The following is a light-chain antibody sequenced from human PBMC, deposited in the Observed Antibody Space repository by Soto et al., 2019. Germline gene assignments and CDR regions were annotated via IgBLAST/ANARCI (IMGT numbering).Light chain of an antibody. CDR3: QQGYSNPIT. CDR2: AAS. CDR1: QSISGY. V-gene: IGKV1-39*01. J-gene: IGKJ5*01. Sequence: IQLTQSPSSLSASIGDRVTIICRARQSISGYLNWYQQKPGKAPKPLIYAASSLQSGVPSRFSGSESGTDFTLTITSLQPEDFATYYCQQGYSNPITFGQGTRLEIK.